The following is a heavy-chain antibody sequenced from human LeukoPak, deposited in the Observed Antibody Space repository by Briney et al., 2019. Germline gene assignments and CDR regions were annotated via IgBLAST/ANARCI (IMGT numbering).Heavy chain of an antibody. CDR2: ISSSSSYI. J-gene: IGHJ4*02. CDR1: GFAFSSYS. Sequence: GGSLRLSCAASGFAFSSYSMNWVRQAPGKGLEWVSSISSSSSYIYYADSVKGRFTISRDNAKNSLYLQMNSLRAEDTAVYYGARARARYCSSTSCPNCFDYWGQGTLVTVSS. CDR3: ARARARYCSSTSCPNCFDY. V-gene: IGHV3-21*01. D-gene: IGHD2-2*01.